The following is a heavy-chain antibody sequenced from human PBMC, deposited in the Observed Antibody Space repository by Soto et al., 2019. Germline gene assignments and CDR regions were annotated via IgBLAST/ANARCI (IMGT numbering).Heavy chain of an antibody. CDR2: IWYDGSNK. D-gene: IGHD3-22*01. CDR3: ARESNYYDSSGYFSEYFQH. Sequence: PGGSLRLSCAASGFTFISYGMHWVRQAPGKGLEWVAVIWYDGSNKYYADSVKGRFTISRDNSKNTLYLQMNSLRAEDTAVYYCARESNYYDSSGYFSEYFQHWGQGT. V-gene: IGHV3-33*01. J-gene: IGHJ1*01. CDR1: GFTFISYG.